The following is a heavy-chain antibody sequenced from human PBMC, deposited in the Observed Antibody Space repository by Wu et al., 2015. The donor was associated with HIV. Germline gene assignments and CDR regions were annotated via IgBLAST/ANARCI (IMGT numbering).Heavy chain of an antibody. Sequence: QVQLVQSGAEVKKPGASVKVSCKASGYTFTSYGISWVRQAPGQGLEWMGWISAYNGNTNYAQKLQGRVTMTTDTSTSTAYMELRSLRSDDTAVYYCARDAGSVWLLPRRSVGMDVWGQGTTVTVSS. D-gene: IGHD2-15*01. CDR1: GYTFTSYG. J-gene: IGHJ6*02. V-gene: IGHV1-18*01. CDR3: ARDAGSVWLLPRRSVGMDV. CDR2: ISAYNGNT.